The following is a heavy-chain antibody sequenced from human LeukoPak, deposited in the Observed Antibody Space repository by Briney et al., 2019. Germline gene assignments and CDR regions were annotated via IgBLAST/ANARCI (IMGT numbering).Heavy chain of an antibody. J-gene: IGHJ5*02. D-gene: IGHD6-13*01. Sequence: SETLSLTCAGYGGSFSGYYWSWIRQPPGKGLEWIGEINHSGSTNYNPSLKSRVTISVDTSKNQFSLKLSSVTAADTAVYYCARVRRGSGWYSSKEGAFDPWGQGTLVTVSS. CDR2: INHSGST. CDR3: ARVRRGSGWYSSKEGAFDP. CDR1: GGSFSGYY. V-gene: IGHV4-34*01.